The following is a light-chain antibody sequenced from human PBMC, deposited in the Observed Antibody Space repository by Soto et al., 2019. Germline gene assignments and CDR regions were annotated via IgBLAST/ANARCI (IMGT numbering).Light chain of an antibody. CDR1: SSDIGGFNY. Sequence: QSVLTQPASVSGSPGQSITISCTGTSSDIGGFNYVSWYQHHPGKAPKLMIHNVSSRPSGVSDRFSGSKSGYTASLTISGLQAEDEADYYCSSYTTTRTVVFGGGTQLTVL. CDR2: NVS. CDR3: SSYTTTRTVV. V-gene: IGLV2-14*03. J-gene: IGLJ2*01.